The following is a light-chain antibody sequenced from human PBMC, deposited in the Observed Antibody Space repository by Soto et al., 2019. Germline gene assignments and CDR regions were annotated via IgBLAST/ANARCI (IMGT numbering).Light chain of an antibody. J-gene: IGKJ5*01. CDR3: QQFNTYPIT. V-gene: IGKV1-13*02. Sequence: AIHFTHSPSSLSASVGDRVTITCRASQDIRGALAWYQQKPGKPPKLLIFDVSSLQSGVPSRFSGSGSGTDFTLTISSLQPEDFATYYCQQFNTYPITFGQGTRLEIK. CDR1: QDIRGA. CDR2: DVS.